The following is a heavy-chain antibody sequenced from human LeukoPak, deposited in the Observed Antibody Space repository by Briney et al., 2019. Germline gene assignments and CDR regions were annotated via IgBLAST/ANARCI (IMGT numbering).Heavy chain of an antibody. CDR1: GGSISSSSYY. Sequence: SETLSLTCTVSGGSISSSSYYWGWIRQPPGKGLEWIGSIYYSGSTYYNPSLKSRVTISVDTSKNQFSLKLSSVTAADTAVYYCARDLGMGGAQSPFAAFDIWGQGTMVTVSS. D-gene: IGHD5-24*01. CDR3: ARDLGMGGAQSPFAAFDI. V-gene: IGHV4-39*07. CDR2: IYYSGST. J-gene: IGHJ3*02.